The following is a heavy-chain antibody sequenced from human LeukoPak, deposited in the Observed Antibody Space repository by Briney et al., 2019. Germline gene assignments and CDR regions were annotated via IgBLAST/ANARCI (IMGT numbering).Heavy chain of an antibody. CDR2: VFPSGST. CDR1: GGSISSTNFC. D-gene: IGHD1-26*01. Sequence: SETLSLTCSVSGGSISSTNFCWGWIRQPPGKGLERIGCVFPSGSTNVSPSLKSRVTISVDTSKNQFSLKLRSVSAADTALYYCAKNDDNVNYYQWLDVWGKGTTVAVSS. V-gene: IGHV4-39*01. J-gene: IGHJ6*04. CDR3: AKNDDNVNYYQWLDV.